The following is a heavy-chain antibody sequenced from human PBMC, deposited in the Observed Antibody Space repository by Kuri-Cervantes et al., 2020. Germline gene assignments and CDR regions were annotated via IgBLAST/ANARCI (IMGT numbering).Heavy chain of an antibody. CDR3: ARDGGYATRSWFDP. CDR2: IYYSGST. D-gene: IGHD2-8*01. J-gene: IGHJ5*02. V-gene: IGHV4-59*01. Sequence: GSLRLSCTVSGGSISSYYWSWIRQLPGKGLEWIGYIYYSGSTNYNPSLKSRVTISVDTSKNQFSLKLSSVTAADTAVYYCARDGGYATRSWFDPWGQGTLVTVSS. CDR1: GGSISSYY.